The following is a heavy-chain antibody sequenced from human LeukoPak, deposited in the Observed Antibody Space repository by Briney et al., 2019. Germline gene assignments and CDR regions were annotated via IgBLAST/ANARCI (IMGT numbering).Heavy chain of an antibody. CDR2: ISPSGGST. D-gene: IGHD3-22*01. Sequence: ASVKVSCKASGYTFTSYAMNWVRQAPGQGLEWMGIISPSGGSTSYAQKFQGGVTMTRDMSTSTVYMELSSLRSEDTAVYYCARDPTIIAHYYDSSGYYYDYWGQGTLVTVSS. CDR1: GYTFTSYA. CDR3: ARDPTIIAHYYDSSGYYYDY. V-gene: IGHV1-46*01. J-gene: IGHJ4*02.